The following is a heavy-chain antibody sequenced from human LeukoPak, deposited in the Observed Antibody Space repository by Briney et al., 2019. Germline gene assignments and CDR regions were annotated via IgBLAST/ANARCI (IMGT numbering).Heavy chain of an antibody. Sequence: TGGSLRLSCAASGFTFSDYYMSWIRQAPGKGPEWVSYISSSGSTMYYADSVKGRFTISRDNAKNSLYLQMNSLRAEDTAVYYCARVGATAFKDIWGQGTMVTVSS. J-gene: IGHJ3*02. CDR2: ISSSGSTM. D-gene: IGHD1-26*01. V-gene: IGHV3-11*01. CDR1: GFTFSDYY. CDR3: ARVGATAFKDI.